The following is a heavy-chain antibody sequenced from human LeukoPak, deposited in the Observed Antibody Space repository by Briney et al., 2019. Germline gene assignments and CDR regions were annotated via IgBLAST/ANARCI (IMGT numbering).Heavy chain of an antibody. V-gene: IGHV3-30*04. Sequence: GRSLRLSCAASGFTFSSYAMHWVRQAPGKGLEWVAVISYDGSNKYYADSVKGRFTISRDNSKNTLYLQMNSLRAEDTAVYYCARRNYFSGSYGMDVWGQGTTVTVSS. D-gene: IGHD3-10*01. CDR2: ISYDGSNK. CDR3: ARRNYFSGSYGMDV. J-gene: IGHJ6*02. CDR1: GFTFSSYA.